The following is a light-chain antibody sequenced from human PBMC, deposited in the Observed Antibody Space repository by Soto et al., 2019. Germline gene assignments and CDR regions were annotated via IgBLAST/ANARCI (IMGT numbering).Light chain of an antibody. CDR2: DTS. Sequence: EIVLTQSPATLSLSPGESATLSCRASQSISHFLAWYQQKPGHAPRLLIYDTSSRATGIPGRFSGSGSGTDFSLTIDSLGRDDFAVYYCQQRTDWLTFGGGTRV. J-gene: IGKJ4*01. CDR1: QSISHF. CDR3: QQRTDWLT. V-gene: IGKV3-11*01.